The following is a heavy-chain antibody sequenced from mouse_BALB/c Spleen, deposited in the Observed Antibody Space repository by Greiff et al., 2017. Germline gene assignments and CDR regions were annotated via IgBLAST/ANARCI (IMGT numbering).Heavy chain of an antibody. J-gene: IGHJ2*01. D-gene: IGHD4-1*01. CDR3: ARYRELGRGYFDY. V-gene: IGHV3-8*02. CDR2: ISYSGST. CDR1: GDSITSGY. Sequence: EVKVVESGPSLVKPSQTLSLTCSVTGDSITSGYWNWIRKFPGNKLEYMGYISYSGSTYYNPSLKSRISITRDTSKNQYYLQLNSVTTEDTATYYCARYRELGRGYFDYWGQGTTLTVSS.